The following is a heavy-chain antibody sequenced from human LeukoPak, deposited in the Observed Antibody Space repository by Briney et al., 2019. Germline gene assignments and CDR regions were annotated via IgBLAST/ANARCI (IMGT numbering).Heavy chain of an antibody. CDR2: INHSGST. J-gene: IGHJ6*02. D-gene: IGHD2-2*01. V-gene: IGHV4-39*07. Sequence: SETLSLTCTVSGGSISSSSYYWGWIRQPPGKGLEWIGEINHSGSTNYNPSLKSRVTISVDTSKNQFSLKLSSVTAADTAVYYCARGWGVPAARHNYYGMDVWGQGTTVTVSS. CDR1: GGSISSSSYY. CDR3: ARGWGVPAARHNYYGMDV.